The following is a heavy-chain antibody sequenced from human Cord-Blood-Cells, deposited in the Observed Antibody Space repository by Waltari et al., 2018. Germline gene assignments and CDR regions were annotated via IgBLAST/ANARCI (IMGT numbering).Heavy chain of an antibody. V-gene: IGHV4-4*02. CDR1: GGSISSSNW. D-gene: IGHD5-12*01. CDR2: IYHSGST. Sequence: QVQLQESGPGLVKPSGTLSLTCAVSGGSISSSNWWSRVRQPPGKGLEWIGEIYHSGSTNYNPSLKSRVTISVDKSKNQFSLKLSSVTAADTAVYYCARDRRIVATSYYYYYGMDVWGQGTTVTVSS. J-gene: IGHJ6*02. CDR3: ARDRRIVATSYYYYYGMDV.